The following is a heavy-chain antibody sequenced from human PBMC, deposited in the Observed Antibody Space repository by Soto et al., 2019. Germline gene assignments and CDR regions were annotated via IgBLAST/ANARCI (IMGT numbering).Heavy chain of an antibody. J-gene: IGHJ5*02. CDR1: GGTFSTYT. CDR2: IIPSLGVA. V-gene: IGHV1-69*08. D-gene: IGHD4-17*01. Sequence: QVQLVQSGAEVKKPGSSVTVSCKATGGTFSTYTTNWVRQAPGQGLEWMGRIIPSLGVASYAPRFVGRVRLTADKSTNTAFMELARLESEDTAIYYCAREGPYDDGDVTTWVDPWGQGTRVNVSS. CDR3: AREGPYDDGDVTTWVDP.